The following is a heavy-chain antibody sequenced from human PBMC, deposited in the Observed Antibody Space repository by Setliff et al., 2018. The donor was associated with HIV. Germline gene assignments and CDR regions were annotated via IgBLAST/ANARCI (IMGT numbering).Heavy chain of an antibody. D-gene: IGHD3-9*01. CDR3: ARRQSYYDILNGLAFDALDI. V-gene: IGHV4-61*09. J-gene: IGHJ3*02. CDR2: IYTSLSP. Sequence: LSLPFPVSGGSISSGSYYWSWIRQPAGKGLEWIGQIYTSLSPNYNPSLKSRVTISVDTSKNQFSLKLRFVTAADTAVYSCARRQSYYDILNGLAFDALDIWGQGTKVTVSS. CDR1: GGSISSGSYY.